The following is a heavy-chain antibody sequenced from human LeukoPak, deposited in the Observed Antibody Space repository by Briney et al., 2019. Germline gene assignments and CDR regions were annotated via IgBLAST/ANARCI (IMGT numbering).Heavy chain of an antibody. CDR1: GFTFSTYS. CDR2: VSSSSSYK. Sequence: GGSLRLSCTASGFTFSTYSMNWVRQAPGKGLEWVSSVSSSSSYKYYADSVKGRFTISRDNAKNSLYLQMNSLRAEDTAVYYCAFGYGDYGFGYWGQGTLVTVSS. V-gene: IGHV3-21*01. CDR3: AFGYGDYGFGY. J-gene: IGHJ4*02. D-gene: IGHD4-17*01.